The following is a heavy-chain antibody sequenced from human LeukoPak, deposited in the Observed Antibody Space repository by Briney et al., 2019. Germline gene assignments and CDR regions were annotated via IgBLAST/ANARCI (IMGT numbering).Heavy chain of an antibody. V-gene: IGHV1-46*01. J-gene: IGHJ4*02. CDR2: INPSGGST. CDR3: AREGSGSYFNPSRDFDY. D-gene: IGHD1-26*01. Sequence: GASVKVSCKASGYTFTSYYKHWVRQAPGQGLEWMGIINPSGGSTSYAQKFQGRVTMTRDTSTSTVYMELSSLRSEDTAVYYCAREGSGSYFNPSRDFDYWGQGTLVTVSS. CDR1: GYTFTSYY.